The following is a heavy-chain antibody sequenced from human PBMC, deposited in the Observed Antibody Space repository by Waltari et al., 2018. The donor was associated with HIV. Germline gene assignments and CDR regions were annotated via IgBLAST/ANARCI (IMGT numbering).Heavy chain of an antibody. Sequence: QVQLQQWGAGLLTPSETLSLTCAVHGSSFRGYYWSWIRQSPGMGLEWIGEISQSGSTNYNPPLKSRVTISVDTSKNHFSLNLSSVTAADTAVYYCARGRMGYWYFDLWGRGTLVTVSS. CDR1: GSSFRGYY. CDR3: ARGRMGYWYFDL. V-gene: IGHV4-34*02. CDR2: ISQSGST. J-gene: IGHJ2*01.